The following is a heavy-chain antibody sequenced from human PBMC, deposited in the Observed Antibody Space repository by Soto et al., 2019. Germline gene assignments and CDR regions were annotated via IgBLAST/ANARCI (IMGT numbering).Heavy chain of an antibody. CDR2: ISGSGFYT. J-gene: IGHJ6*02. Sequence: GGSLRLSCAASGFSFSSYGLSWVRQAPGKGLEWVSAISGSGFYTYYTESAKGRFTISRDNSENTLYPQMNSLRAEDTAVYYCAKDRIAARPWDYYGMDVWGQGTTVTVSS. V-gene: IGHV3-23*01. CDR1: GFSFSSYG. D-gene: IGHD6-6*01. CDR3: AKDRIAARPWDYYGMDV.